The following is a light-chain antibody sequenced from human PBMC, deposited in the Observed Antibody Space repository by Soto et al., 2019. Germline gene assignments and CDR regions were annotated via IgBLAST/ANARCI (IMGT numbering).Light chain of an antibody. V-gene: IGKV1-5*03. CDR1: ESISNF. CDR2: KAS. J-gene: IGKJ4*01. CDR3: QQANSFPLT. Sequence: DIQMTQSPSTLSAYVGDRVTITCLASESISNFLAWYRQKPGKAPNLLIYKASSLESGVPSRFSGSGSGTEFTLSINSLQPDDFATYYCQQANSFPLTFGGGTKVDI.